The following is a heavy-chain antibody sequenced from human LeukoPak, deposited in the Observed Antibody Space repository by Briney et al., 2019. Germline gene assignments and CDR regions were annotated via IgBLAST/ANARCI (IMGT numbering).Heavy chain of an antibody. CDR3: ARTTTVTTSAFDI. J-gene: IGHJ3*02. CDR2: INHSGST. V-gene: IGHV4-34*01. Sequence: GSLRLSCAASGFTFSDYYMSWIRQPPGKGLEWIGEINHSGSTNYNPSLKSRVTISVDTSKNQFSLKLNSVTAADTAVYYCARTTTVTTSAFDIWGQGTMVTVSS. D-gene: IGHD4-17*01. CDR1: GFTFSDYY.